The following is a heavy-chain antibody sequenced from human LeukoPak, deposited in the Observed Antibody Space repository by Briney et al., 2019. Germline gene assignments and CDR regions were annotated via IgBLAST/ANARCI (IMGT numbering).Heavy chain of an antibody. CDR3: AKSPGPMRGGYYFDY. D-gene: IGHD1-26*01. V-gene: IGHV3-30*18. CDR1: GFTFSSYG. Sequence: PGGSLRLSCAASGFTFSSYGMHWVRQAPGKGLEWVAVISYDGSNKYYADSVKGRFTISRDNSKNTLYLQMNSLRAEDTAVYYCAKSPGPMRGGYYFDYWGQGTLVTVSS. J-gene: IGHJ4*02. CDR2: ISYDGSNK.